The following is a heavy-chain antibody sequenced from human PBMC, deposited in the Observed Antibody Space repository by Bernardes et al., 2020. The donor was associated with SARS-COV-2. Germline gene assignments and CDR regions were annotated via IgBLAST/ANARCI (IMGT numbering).Heavy chain of an antibody. D-gene: IGHD3-3*01. CDR2: IFYSGTT. V-gene: IGHV4-59*11. CDR1: GDSISSHY. J-gene: IGHJ6*02. Sequence: SETLSLTCTVSGDSISSHYGSWVRQPPGKGLEYIGYIFYSGTTNSNPSLESRITISLDTSKNEFSLKLRSVTAADTAVYYCARVYYDFGSGSNSAESYPMVVWGQGTTVTVSS. CDR3: ARVYYDFGSGSNSAESYPMVV.